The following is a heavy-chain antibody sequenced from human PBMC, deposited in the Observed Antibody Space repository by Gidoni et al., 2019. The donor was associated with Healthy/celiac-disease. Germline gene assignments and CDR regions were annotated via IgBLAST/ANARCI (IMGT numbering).Heavy chain of an antibody. V-gene: IGHV3-53*01. J-gene: IGHJ4*02. CDR3: ARSSGYSYGLTFDY. Sequence: EVQLVESGGGLLQPGGSLRLSCAAPGFPVSRNYNGGVRQAPGKGLEWGSVIYSGGSTYYADSVKGRFTISRDNSKNTLYLQMNSLRAEDTAVYYCARSSGYSYGLTFDYWGQGTLVTVSS. D-gene: IGHD5-18*01. CDR2: IYSGGST. CDR1: GFPVSRNY.